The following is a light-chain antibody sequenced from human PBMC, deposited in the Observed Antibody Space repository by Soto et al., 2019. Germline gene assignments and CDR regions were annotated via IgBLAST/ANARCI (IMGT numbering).Light chain of an antibody. V-gene: IGLV1-44*01. Sequence: QSVLTQPPSASGTPGQRVTISCSGSSSNIGSNTVNWYQQLPGTAPKLLIYSNNQRPSGVPDRFSGSKSGTSASLAISGLQSADEADYYCAAWDDSLNARVVFGGGTKVTVL. CDR3: AAWDDSLNARVV. CDR2: SNN. J-gene: IGLJ2*01. CDR1: SSNIGSNT.